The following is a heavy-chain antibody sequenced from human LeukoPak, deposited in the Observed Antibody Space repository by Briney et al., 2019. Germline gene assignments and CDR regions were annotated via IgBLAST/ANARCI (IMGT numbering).Heavy chain of an antibody. J-gene: IGHJ6*03. V-gene: IGHV1-2*02. CDR1: GYTFTGYY. CDR3: ARVPTLGMYYYYHYMDV. D-gene: IGHD7-27*01. Sequence: GASVKVSCKASGYTFTGYYMHWVRQAPGQGLEWMGWINPNSGGTNYAQKFQGRVTMTRDTSISTAYMELNSLRSDDTAVYFCARVPTLGMYYYYHYMDVWGKGTTVTVSS. CDR2: INPNSGGT.